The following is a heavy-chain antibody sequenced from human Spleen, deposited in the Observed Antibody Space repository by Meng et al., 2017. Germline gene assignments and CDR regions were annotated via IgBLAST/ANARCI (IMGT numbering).Heavy chain of an antibody. CDR3: TRSLSGPDY. D-gene: IGHD6-25*01. Sequence: GGSLRLSCRTSGFTFSNYGMSWVRQAPGKGLEWVATISNNGDTHYADSMMGRFIISRDNAKNTLHLQMNSLRAEDTAVYYCTRSLSGPDYWGQGTLVTVSS. V-gene: IGHV3-23*01. CDR1: GFTFSNYG. J-gene: IGHJ4*02. CDR2: ISNNGDT.